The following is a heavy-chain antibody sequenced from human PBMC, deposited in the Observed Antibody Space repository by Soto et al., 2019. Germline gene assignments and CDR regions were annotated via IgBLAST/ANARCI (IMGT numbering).Heavy chain of an antibody. D-gene: IGHD1-26*01. V-gene: IGHV4-4*02. CDR2: IYPSGIT. CDR1: GVSISSSKW. Sequence: SETQSHSWAVSGVSISSSKWWSCVRPPPGKGLEWIGEIYPSGITNYSPSLKSRVTISVDKSKNQFSLKLNSVTAADTAMYYCAREAYKRGATNPFFDYWGQGTLVTVSS. J-gene: IGHJ4*02. CDR3: AREAYKRGATNPFFDY.